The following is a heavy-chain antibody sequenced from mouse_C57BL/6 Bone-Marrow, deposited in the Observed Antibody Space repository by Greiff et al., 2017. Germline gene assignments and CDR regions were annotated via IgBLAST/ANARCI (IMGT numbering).Heavy chain of an antibody. CDR1: GYTFTGYW. CDR3: ARDDPYREYFDY. Sequence: VQLQQSGAELMKPGASVKLSCKATGYTFTGYWIEWVKQRPGHGLEWIGEILPGSGSTNYHEKFKGKATFTADTSCNTAYMQLSSLTTEDSAIYYCARDDPYREYFDYWGQGTTLTVSS. CDR2: ILPGSGST. J-gene: IGHJ2*01. V-gene: IGHV1-9*01. D-gene: IGHD2-10*01.